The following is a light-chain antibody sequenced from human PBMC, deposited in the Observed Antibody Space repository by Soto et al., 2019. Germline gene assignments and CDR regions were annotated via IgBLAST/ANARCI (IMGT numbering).Light chain of an antibody. Sequence: EIVLTQSPGTLSLSPGERATLSCRASQSVSSYYLAWYQQKPGQAPRLLISGASSRATGIPDRFSGSGSGTDVTLTISRREPEDFAVYYCQQYGSSPLYTFGQGTNLEIK. CDR2: GAS. J-gene: IGKJ2*01. CDR3: QQYGSSPLYT. CDR1: QSVSSYY. V-gene: IGKV3-20*01.